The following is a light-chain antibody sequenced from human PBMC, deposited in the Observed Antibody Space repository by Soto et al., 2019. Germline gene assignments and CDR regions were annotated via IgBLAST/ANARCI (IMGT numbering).Light chain of an antibody. Sequence: QSALTQPHSVSGSPGQSVAISCTGTSSDVGGYNYVSWYRQHPGKAPKLMIYDVSKRPSGVPDRFSGSKSGNTASLTISGLQAEDEADYYCCSYAGSYSYVLGTGTKLTVL. CDR2: DVS. CDR3: CSYAGSYSYV. V-gene: IGLV2-11*01. CDR1: SSDVGGYNY. J-gene: IGLJ1*01.